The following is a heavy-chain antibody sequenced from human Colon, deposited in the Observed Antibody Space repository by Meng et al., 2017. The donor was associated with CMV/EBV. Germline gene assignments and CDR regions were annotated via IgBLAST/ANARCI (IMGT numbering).Heavy chain of an antibody. Sequence: VSGFSFTEFSIDWVRQAPGRGLEWLGGFDPRSGQVFYAPGFQGRVSVAEDSSSGTTYMELSSLRPGDTAVYYCAADVKYSASRGFDYWGQGTLVTVSS. CDR2: FDPRSGQV. J-gene: IGHJ4*02. CDR1: GFSFTEFS. D-gene: IGHD5-12*01. CDR3: AADVKYSASRGFDY. V-gene: IGHV1-24*01.